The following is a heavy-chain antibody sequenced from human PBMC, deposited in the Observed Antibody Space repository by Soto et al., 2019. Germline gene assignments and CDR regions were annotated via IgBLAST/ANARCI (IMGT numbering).Heavy chain of an antibody. CDR1: GFTFSSYG. D-gene: IGHD3-22*01. V-gene: IGHV3-30*18. Sequence: PGGSLRLSCAASGFTFSSYGMHWVRQAPGKGLEWVAVISYDGSNKYYADSVKGRFTISRDNSKNTLYLQMNSLRAEDTAVYYCAKAPGLLLLDFDIWGQGTMVTVSS. J-gene: IGHJ3*02. CDR3: AKAPGLLLLDFDI. CDR2: ISYDGSNK.